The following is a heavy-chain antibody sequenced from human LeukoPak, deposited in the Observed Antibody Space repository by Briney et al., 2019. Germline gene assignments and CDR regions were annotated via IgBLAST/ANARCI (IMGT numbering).Heavy chain of an antibody. Sequence: YPSETLSLTCTVSGGSITSYCWSWIRQPPRKGLEWVGYIYFSGTTNYNPSLTIRVTITVATSKNQFSLNLSLVTAAATAVYDCARALGWVDAFDIWGQGTMVTVSS. CDR3: ARALGWVDAFDI. V-gene: IGHV4-59*13. J-gene: IGHJ3*02. D-gene: IGHD3-16*01. CDR2: IYFSGTT. CDR1: GGSITSYC.